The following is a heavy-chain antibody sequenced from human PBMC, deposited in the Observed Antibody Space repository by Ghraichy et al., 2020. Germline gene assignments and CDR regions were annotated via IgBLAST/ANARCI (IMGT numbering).Heavy chain of an antibody. CDR2: INHSGST. D-gene: IGHD1-26*01. V-gene: IGHV4-34*01. J-gene: IGHJ4*02. CDR1: GGSFSGYY. Sequence: SETLSLTCAVYGGSFSGYYWSWIRQPPGKGLEWIGEINHSGSTNYNPSLKSRVTISVDTSKNQFSLKLSSVTAADTAVYYCARGHVGARLDYWGQGTLVTVSS. CDR3: ARGHVGARLDY.